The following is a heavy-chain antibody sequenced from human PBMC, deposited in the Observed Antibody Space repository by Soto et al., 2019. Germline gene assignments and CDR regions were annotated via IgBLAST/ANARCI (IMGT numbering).Heavy chain of an antibody. CDR1: GGSFSGYY. Sequence: PSETLSLTCAVYGGSFSGYYWSWIRQPPGKGLEWIGEINHSGSTNYNPSLKSRVTISVDTSKNQFSLKLSSVTAADTAVYYCARGRTQQLVRGSYYYYGMDVWGQGTTVTVSS. D-gene: IGHD6-13*01. CDR2: INHSGST. J-gene: IGHJ6*02. CDR3: ARGRTQQLVRGSYYYYGMDV. V-gene: IGHV4-34*01.